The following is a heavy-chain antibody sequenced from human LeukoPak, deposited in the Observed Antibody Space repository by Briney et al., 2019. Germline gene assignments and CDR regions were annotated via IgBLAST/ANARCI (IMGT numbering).Heavy chain of an antibody. J-gene: IGHJ4*02. Sequence: GGSLRLSCAASGFTFRSYAMHWVRQAPGKGLEWVSYISSSGSTIYYADSVKGRFTISRDNAKNSLYLQMNSLRAEDTAVYYCARVAQTYYYDSSGYPYYFDYWGQGTLVTVSS. CDR1: GFTFRSYA. D-gene: IGHD3-22*01. V-gene: IGHV3-48*03. CDR3: ARVAQTYYYDSSGYPYYFDY. CDR2: ISSSGSTI.